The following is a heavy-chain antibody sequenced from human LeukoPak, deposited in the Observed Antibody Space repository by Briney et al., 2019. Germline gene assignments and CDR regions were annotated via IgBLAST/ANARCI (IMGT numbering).Heavy chain of an antibody. Sequence: SETLSLTCTVSGYSISSGYYWGWIRQPPGKGLEWIGSIYHSGSTYYNPSLKSRVTISVDTSRKQFSLRLSSVTAADTAVYYCARRKAYVGWFDPWGQGTRVTVSS. CDR2: IYHSGST. J-gene: IGHJ5*02. CDR1: GYSISSGYY. V-gene: IGHV4-38-2*02. D-gene: IGHD1-14*01. CDR3: ARRKAYVGWFDP.